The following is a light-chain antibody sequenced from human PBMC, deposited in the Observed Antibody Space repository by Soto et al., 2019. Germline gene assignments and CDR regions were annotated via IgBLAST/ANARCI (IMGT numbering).Light chain of an antibody. CDR2: DAS. V-gene: IGKV3-11*01. CDR1: QSVSIY. CDR3: QQRSNWPPIT. Sequence: EIFLTQSPSTLSLYPVEIATLSCRASQSVSIYLAWYQQRPGQAPRLLIYDASNRATGIPARFSGSGSGTDFTLTISSLEPEDFAVYYCQQRSNWPPITFGQGTRLEI. J-gene: IGKJ5*01.